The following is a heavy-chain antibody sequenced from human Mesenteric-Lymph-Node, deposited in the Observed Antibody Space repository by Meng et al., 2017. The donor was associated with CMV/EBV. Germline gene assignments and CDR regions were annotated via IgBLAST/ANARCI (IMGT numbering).Heavy chain of an antibody. CDR2: IIPILGIA. V-gene: IGHV1-69*10. Sequence: SVKVSCKASGGTFSSYAISWVRQAPGQGLEWMGGIIPILGIANYAQKFQGRVTITADKSTSTAYMELSSLRSEDTAVYYCARGPLLRYFDWLSREWYFDLWGRGTLVTVSS. CDR3: ARGPLLRYFDWLSREWYFDL. D-gene: IGHD3-9*01. CDR1: GGTFSSYA. J-gene: IGHJ2*01.